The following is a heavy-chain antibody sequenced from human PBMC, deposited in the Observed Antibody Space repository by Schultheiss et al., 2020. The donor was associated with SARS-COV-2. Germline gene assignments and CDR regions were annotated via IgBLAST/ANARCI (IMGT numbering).Heavy chain of an antibody. V-gene: IGHV4-59*05. CDR3: ARLRYTPNCSGGSCYGY. D-gene: IGHD2-15*01. J-gene: IGHJ4*02. CDR1: GGSISTYY. Sequence: SETLSLTCTVSGGSISTYYWSWIRQPPGKGLEWIGSIYYSGSTYYNPSLKSRVTISVDTSKNQFSLKLSSVTAADTAVYYCARLRYTPNCSGGSCYGYWGQGTLVTVSS. CDR2: IYYSGST.